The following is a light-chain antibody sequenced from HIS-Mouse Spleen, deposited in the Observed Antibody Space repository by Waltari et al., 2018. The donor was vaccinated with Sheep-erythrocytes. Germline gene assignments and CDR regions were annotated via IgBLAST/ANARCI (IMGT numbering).Light chain of an antibody. Sequence: QSALTQPPSASGSPGQSVTLSCTVTSRDVAGYHNVSWYQQHPGKAPKLMMYEVSKRPSGVPDRFSGSKSGNTASLTVSGLQAEDEADYYCSSYAGSNNWVFGGGTKLTVL. V-gene: IGLV2-8*01. J-gene: IGLJ3*02. CDR3: SSYAGSNNWV. CDR1: SRDVAGYHN. CDR2: EVS.